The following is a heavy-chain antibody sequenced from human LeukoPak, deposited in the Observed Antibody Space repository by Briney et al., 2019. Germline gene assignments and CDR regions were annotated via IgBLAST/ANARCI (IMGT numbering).Heavy chain of an antibody. V-gene: IGHV4-34*01. Sequence: SETLSLTCAVYGGSFSGYYWSWIRQPPGKGLEWIGEINHSGSTNYNPSLKSRVTISVDTSKNQFSLKLSSVTAADTAVYYCARDRRVYYDSSGYYSGGDYWGQGTLVTVSS. CDR3: ARDRRVYYDSSGYYSGGDY. CDR2: INHSGST. J-gene: IGHJ4*02. D-gene: IGHD3-22*01. CDR1: GGSFSGYY.